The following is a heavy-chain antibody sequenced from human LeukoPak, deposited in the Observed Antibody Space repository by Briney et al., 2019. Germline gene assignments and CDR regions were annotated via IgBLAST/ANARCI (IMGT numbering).Heavy chain of an antibody. CDR3: ARGDIVVVPAAQQYYYYHYMDV. J-gene: IGHJ6*03. Sequence: ASVKVSCKASGYTFTSHDINWVRQATGQGLEWMGWMNPNSGNTGYAQKFQGRVTMTRNTSISTAYMELSSLRSEDTAVYYCARGDIVVVPAAQQYYYYHYMDVWGKGTTVTVSS. D-gene: IGHD2-2*01. CDR1: GYTFTSHD. V-gene: IGHV1-8*01. CDR2: MNPNSGNT.